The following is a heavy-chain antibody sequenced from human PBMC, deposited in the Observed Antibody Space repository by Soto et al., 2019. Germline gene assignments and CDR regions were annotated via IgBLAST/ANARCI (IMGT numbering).Heavy chain of an antibody. CDR2: ISPRSGGT. Sequence: LLKLACKTSGYTLIDYFIGCVLKAPGQGLEWMGWISPRSGGTNYAQKFRGRVTITSDTSINTAYMELTSMSSDDTAVYNCTKKGGVAFPSDPWGQGTLVTVSS. V-gene: IGHV1-2*02. CDR3: TKKGGVAFPSDP. D-gene: IGHD3-10*01. CDR1: GYTLIDYF. J-gene: IGHJ5*02.